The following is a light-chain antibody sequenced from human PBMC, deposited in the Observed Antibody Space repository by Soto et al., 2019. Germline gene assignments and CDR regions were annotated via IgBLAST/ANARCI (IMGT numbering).Light chain of an antibody. CDR2: DAS. V-gene: IGKV1-33*01. Sequence: DIQMTQSPSSLSASVGDRVTITCRASQGISSWLAWYQQKPGKAPNLLIYDASNLKTGVPSRFSGSGSGTHFTFTISSLQPEDVATYYCQHYDHLPPLSFGGGTKVEIK. J-gene: IGKJ4*01. CDR1: QGISSW. CDR3: QHYDHLPPLS.